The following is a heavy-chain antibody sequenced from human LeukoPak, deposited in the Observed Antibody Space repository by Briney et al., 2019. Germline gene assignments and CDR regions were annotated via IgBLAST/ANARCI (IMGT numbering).Heavy chain of an antibody. CDR1: GYTFTSYD. CDR2: MNPNSGNT. D-gene: IGHD6-13*01. V-gene: IGHV1-8*01. CDR3: ARDPIGSRWPYYFDY. J-gene: IGHJ4*02. Sequence: ASVKVSCKASGYTFTSYDLNWVRQATGQGLEWIGWMNPNSGNTGYAQKFQARVTITRDTSASTAYMELSSLRSEDTAVYYCARDPIGSRWPYYFDYWGQGTLVTVSS.